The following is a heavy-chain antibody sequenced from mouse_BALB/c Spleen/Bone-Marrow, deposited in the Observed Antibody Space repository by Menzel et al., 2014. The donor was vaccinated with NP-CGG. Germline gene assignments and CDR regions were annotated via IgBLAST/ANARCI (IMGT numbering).Heavy chain of an antibody. Sequence: QVQLQQSGAELARPGASVKLSCKASGYTFTSYWMQWAKQRPGQGLEWIGAIYPGDGDTRYTQKFKGKATLTADKSSSTAYMQLSSLASEDSAVYYCARWGNSYAMDYWGQGTSVTVSS. CDR2: IYPGDGDT. J-gene: IGHJ4*01. V-gene: IGHV1-87*01. CDR3: ARWGNSYAMDY. CDR1: GYTFTSYW. D-gene: IGHD2-1*01.